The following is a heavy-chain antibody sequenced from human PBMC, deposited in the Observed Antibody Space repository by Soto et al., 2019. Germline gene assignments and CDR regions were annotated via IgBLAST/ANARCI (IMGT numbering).Heavy chain of an antibody. V-gene: IGHV3-53*01. CDR3: ARDSTWIPYYHYGMDV. J-gene: IGHJ6*02. Sequence: EVQLVESGGGLIQPGGSLRLSCAASGFSVSSNYMSWVRQAPGKGLEWVSVIYSGGNTHYADSVKGRFTISRDNSKNTLYLQMNSLRAEDTAVYYCARDSTWIPYYHYGMDVWGQWTTVTVSS. D-gene: IGHD5-18*01. CDR2: IYSGGNT. CDR1: GFSVSSNY.